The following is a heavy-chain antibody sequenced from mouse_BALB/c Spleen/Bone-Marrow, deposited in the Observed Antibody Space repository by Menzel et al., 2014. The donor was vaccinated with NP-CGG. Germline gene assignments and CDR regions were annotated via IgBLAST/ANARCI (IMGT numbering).Heavy chain of an antibody. CDR3: ASYVYGYYFDY. Sequence: DVQLQESGAELVKSGASVKLSCTASGFNIKDTYMHWVKQRPEQGLEWFGRIDPANGNTKYDPKFQGKATITADTSSNTAYLQLSSLTSEDTAVYYCASYVYGYYFDYWGQGTTLTVSS. D-gene: IGHD2-2*01. V-gene: IGHV14-3*02. CDR1: GFNIKDTY. CDR2: IDPANGNT. J-gene: IGHJ2*01.